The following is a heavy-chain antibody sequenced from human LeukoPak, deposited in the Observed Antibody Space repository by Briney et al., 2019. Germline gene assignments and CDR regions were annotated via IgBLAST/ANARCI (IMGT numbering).Heavy chain of an antibody. CDR1: GGSISNYY. Sequence: PSETLSLTCTVSGGSISNYYWSWIRQPPGKGLEWIGYISYSGSTNYNPSLKSRVTISVDTSKNQFSLKLSSVTAADTAVYYCARHPFSYDYGDTYYFDYWGQGTLVTVSS. CDR3: ARHPFSYDYGDTYYFDY. D-gene: IGHD4-17*01. V-gene: IGHV4-59*08. CDR2: ISYSGST. J-gene: IGHJ4*02.